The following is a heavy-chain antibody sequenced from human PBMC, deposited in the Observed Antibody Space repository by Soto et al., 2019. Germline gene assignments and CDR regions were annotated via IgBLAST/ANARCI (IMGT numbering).Heavy chain of an antibody. CDR1: GYTFTGYY. Sequence: ASVKVSCKASGYTFTGYYIHWVRQATGQGLEWMGWINPNSGGTNYAQKFQGRVTMTRDTSISTAYMELSRLRSDDTAVYYCAREWYGSGPGGMDVWGQGTTVTVSS. D-gene: IGHD3-10*01. CDR3: AREWYGSGPGGMDV. V-gene: IGHV1-2*02. CDR2: INPNSGGT. J-gene: IGHJ6*02.